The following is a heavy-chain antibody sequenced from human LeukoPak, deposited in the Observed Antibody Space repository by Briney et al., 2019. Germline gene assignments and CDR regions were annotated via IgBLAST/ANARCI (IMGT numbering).Heavy chain of an antibody. CDR3: AKDGGIAVAGCFDY. J-gene: IGHJ4*02. D-gene: IGHD6-19*01. CDR1: GFTFSSYW. Sequence: GGSLRLSCAASGFTFSSYWMHWVRQAPGKGLVWVSRINTDGSSTSYADSVKGRFTISRDNAKNTLYLQMNSLRAEDTAVYYCAKDGGIAVAGCFDYWGQGTLVTVSS. V-gene: IGHV3-74*01. CDR2: INTDGSST.